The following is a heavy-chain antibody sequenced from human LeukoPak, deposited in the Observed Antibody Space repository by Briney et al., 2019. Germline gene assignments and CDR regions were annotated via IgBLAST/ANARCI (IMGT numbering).Heavy chain of an antibody. D-gene: IGHD2-2*01. CDR1: GYTFTSYG. J-gene: IGHJ5*02. V-gene: IGHV1-18*01. CDR3: ARCSSSSCYHWFDP. CDR2: ISAYNGNT. Sequence: GASVKVSCKASGYTFTSYGISWVRQAPGQGLEWMGWISAYNGNTNYAQKLQGRVTMTRDTSISTAYMELSRLRSDDTAMYYCARCSSSSCYHWFDPWGQGTLVTVSS.